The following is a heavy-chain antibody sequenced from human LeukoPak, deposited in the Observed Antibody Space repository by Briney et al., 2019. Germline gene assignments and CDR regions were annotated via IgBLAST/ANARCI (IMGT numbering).Heavy chain of an antibody. CDR2: ISYDGSNK. J-gene: IGHJ6*03. V-gene: IGHV3-30*18. D-gene: IGHD3-16*01. CDR3: AKGLRTGVGPYMGYHYYMDV. CDR1: GFTFSSYG. Sequence: GRSLRLSCAASGFTFSSYGMHWVRQAPGKGLEWVAVISYDGSNKYYADSVKGRFTISRDNSYNTVSLQMNSLRDEDTGVYFCAKGLRTGVGPYMGYHYYMDVWGKGATVTVSS.